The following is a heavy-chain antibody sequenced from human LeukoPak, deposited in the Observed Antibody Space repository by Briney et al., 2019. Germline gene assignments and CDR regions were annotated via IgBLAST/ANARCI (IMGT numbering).Heavy chain of an antibody. D-gene: IGHD3-10*01. CDR1: GGTFSSYA. CDR3: ARKGALWFGELFHYMDV. Sequence: SVKVSCKASGGTFSSYAISWVRHAPGQGLEWMGGIIPIFGTANYAQKFQGRVTITADESTSTAYMELSSLRSEDTAVYYCARKGALWFGELFHYMDVWGKGTTVTVSS. J-gene: IGHJ6*03. CDR2: IIPIFGTA. V-gene: IGHV1-69*01.